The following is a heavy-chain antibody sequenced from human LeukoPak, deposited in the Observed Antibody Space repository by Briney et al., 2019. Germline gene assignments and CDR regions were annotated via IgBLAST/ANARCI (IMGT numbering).Heavy chain of an antibody. CDR1: GYSFTSYW. CDR3: ARSDYDILTGPKAFDI. Sequence: GESLKISCKGSGYSFTSYWIGWVRQMPGKGLEWMGIIYPGDSDTRYSPSFQGQVTISADKSISTAYLQWSSLKASDTAMYYCARSDYDILTGPKAFDIWGQGTMVTVSS. J-gene: IGHJ3*02. V-gene: IGHV5-51*01. CDR2: IYPGDSDT. D-gene: IGHD3-9*01.